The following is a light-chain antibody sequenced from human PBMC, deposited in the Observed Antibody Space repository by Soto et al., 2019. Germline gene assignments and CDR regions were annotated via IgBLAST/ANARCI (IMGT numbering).Light chain of an antibody. CDR2: DAS. V-gene: IGKV1-13*02. CDR1: QGISSA. J-gene: IGKJ5*01. CDR3: QQYNSWPQ. Sequence: AIQLTQSPSSLSASVGDRVTITCRASQGISSALAWYQQKPGKAPKLLIYDASSLESGVPSRFSGSGSGTDFTLTISSLQPEDFAIYYCQQYNSWPQFGQGTRLEI.